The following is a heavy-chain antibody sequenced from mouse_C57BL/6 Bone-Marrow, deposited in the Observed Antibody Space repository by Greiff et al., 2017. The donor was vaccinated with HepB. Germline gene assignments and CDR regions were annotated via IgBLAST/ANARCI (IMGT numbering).Heavy chain of an antibody. CDR2: IDPSDSYT. CDR1: GYTFTSYW. D-gene: IGHD2-4*01. CDR3: ARWGDYDFDY. J-gene: IGHJ2*01. Sequence: QVQLQQPGAELVRPGTSVKLSCKASGYTFTSYWMHWVKQRPGQGLEWIGVIDPSDSYTNYNQKFKGKATLTVDTSSSTAYLQLSSLTSEDSAVYYRARWGDYDFDYWGQGTTLPVSS. V-gene: IGHV1-59*01.